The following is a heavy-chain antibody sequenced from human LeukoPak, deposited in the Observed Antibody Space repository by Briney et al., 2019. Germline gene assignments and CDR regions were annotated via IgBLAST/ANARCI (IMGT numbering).Heavy chain of an antibody. V-gene: IGHV3-48*04. CDR3: ARDYYDILTGYGYFDY. D-gene: IGHD3-9*01. Sequence: GGSLRLSCAASGFTFSSYGMTWVRQAPGKGLEWVSYISSSSSTIYYADSVKGRFTISRDNAKNSLYLQMNSLRAEDTAVYYCARDYYDILTGYGYFDYWGQGTLVTVSS. CDR1: GFTFSSYG. J-gene: IGHJ4*02. CDR2: ISSSSSTI.